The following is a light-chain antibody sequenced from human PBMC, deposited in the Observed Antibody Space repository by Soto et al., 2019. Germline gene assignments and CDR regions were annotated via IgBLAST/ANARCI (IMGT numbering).Light chain of an antibody. J-gene: IGKJ1*01. CDR2: QTS. CDR1: QSVPRSY. CDR3: HQRQSWPRT. V-gene: IGKV3-11*01. Sequence: IVLTQSPGTLSLSPGERATLSCRASQSVPRSYLAWYQQKPGQAPRLLIYQTSIRAAGIPARFSASGSGTDFTLTISDVQPEDFALYYCHQRQSWPRTFGQGTKVDI.